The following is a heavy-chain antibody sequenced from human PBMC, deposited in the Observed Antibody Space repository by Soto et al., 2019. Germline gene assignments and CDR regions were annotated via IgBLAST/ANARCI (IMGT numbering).Heavy chain of an antibody. J-gene: IGHJ3*02. CDR3: ARDRGGWGRTNDAFDI. D-gene: IGHD2-21*02. V-gene: IGHV3-48*02. CDR2: ISSSSSTI. Sequence: GGSLRLSCAASGFTFSSYSMNWVRQAPGKGLEWVSYISSSSSTIYYADSVKGRFTISRDNAKNSLYLQMNSLRDEDPAVYYCARDRGGWGRTNDAFDIWGQGTMVTVSS. CDR1: GFTFSSYS.